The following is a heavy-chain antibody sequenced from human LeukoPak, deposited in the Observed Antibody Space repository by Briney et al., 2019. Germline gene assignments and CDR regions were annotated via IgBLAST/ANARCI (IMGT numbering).Heavy chain of an antibody. CDR1: GFTFSTYW. J-gene: IGHJ4*02. V-gene: IGHV3-7*01. D-gene: IGHD6-13*01. CDR3: GKGGQSSSWFWVD. Sequence: GGSLRLSCAASGFTFSTYWMTWVRQTPGKGLEWVANTKPDGSETYYVDSVRGRFTISRDNAKNSLYLQMNSLRDDDTAVYYCGKGGQSSSWFWVDWGQGTLVTVSS. CDR2: TKPDGSET.